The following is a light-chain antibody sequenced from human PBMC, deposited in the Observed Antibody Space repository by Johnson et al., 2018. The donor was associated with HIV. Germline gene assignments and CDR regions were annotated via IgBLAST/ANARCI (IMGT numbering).Light chain of an antibody. V-gene: IGLV1-51*02. CDR3: GTWDSSLSAGINYV. Sequence: QSVLTQPPSVSAAPGQKVTISCSGSSSNIGNNYVSWYQQLPGTAPKLLIYENNKRPSGIPDRFSGSKSGTSATLGITGLQTGDEADYYCGTWDSSLSAGINYVFGTGPKVTVL. CDR1: SSNIGNNY. CDR2: ENN. J-gene: IGLJ1*01.